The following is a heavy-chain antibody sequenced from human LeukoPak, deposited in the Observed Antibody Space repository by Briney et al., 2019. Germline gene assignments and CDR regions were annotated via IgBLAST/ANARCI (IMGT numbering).Heavy chain of an antibody. D-gene: IGHD5-24*01. J-gene: IGHJ4*02. V-gene: IGHV4-4*09. CDR3: AGDGYNPFDY. CDR2: ISTSGT. CDR1: GGSINSYY. Sequence: SETLSLTCTVSGGSINSYYWSWIRQPPGRGLEWIGYISTSGTSYNPSLKSRVTISVDTSKSQFSLKLSSVTAADTAVYYCAGDGYNPFDYWGQGTLVTVSS.